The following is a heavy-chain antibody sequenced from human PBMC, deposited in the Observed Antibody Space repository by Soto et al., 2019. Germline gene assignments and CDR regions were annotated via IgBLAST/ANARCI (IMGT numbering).Heavy chain of an antibody. D-gene: IGHD6-19*01. Sequence: QVQLVESGGGVVQPGRSLRLSCAASGFTFSSYAMHWVRQAPGKGLEWVAVISYDGSNKYYSDSVKGRFTISRDNSKNTLDLQMNSLRAEDTAVYYCARETSGWSVGCFDYWGQGTLVTVSS. CDR3: ARETSGWSVGCFDY. V-gene: IGHV3-30-3*01. J-gene: IGHJ4*02. CDR2: ISYDGSNK. CDR1: GFTFSSYA.